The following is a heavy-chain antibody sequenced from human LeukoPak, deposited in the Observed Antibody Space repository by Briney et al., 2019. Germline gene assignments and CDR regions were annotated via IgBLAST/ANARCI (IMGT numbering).Heavy chain of an antibody. J-gene: IGHJ4*02. CDR1: GGSFSGYY. CDR2: INHSGST. CDR3: ASIPGIAAAGEVDY. Sequence: SETLSLTCAVYGGSFSGYYWSWIRQPPGKGLEWIGEINHSGSTNYNPSLKSRVTISVDTSENQFSLKLSSVTAADTAVYYCASIPGIAAAGEVDYWGQGTLVTVSS. D-gene: IGHD6-13*01. V-gene: IGHV4-34*01.